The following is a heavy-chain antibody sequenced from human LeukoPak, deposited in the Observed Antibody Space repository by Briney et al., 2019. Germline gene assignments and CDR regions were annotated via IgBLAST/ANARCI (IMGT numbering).Heavy chain of an antibody. Sequence: SQTLSLTCTVSGGSISSGGYYWSWIRQPPGKGLEWIGYIYHSGSTYYNPSLKSRVTISVDRSKNQFSLKLSSVTAADTAVYYCARGSSWYNNWFDPWGQGTLVTVSS. CDR3: ARGSSWYNNWFDP. CDR2: IYHSGST. D-gene: IGHD6-13*01. J-gene: IGHJ5*02. CDR1: GGSISSGGYY. V-gene: IGHV4-30-2*01.